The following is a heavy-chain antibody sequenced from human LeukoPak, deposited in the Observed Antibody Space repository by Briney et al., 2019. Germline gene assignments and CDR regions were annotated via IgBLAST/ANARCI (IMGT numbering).Heavy chain of an antibody. Sequence: PGGSLRLSCAASGFTVSSNYMSWVRQAPGKGLEWVSVIYSGGSTYYADSVKGRFTISRDNSKNTLYLQMNSLRAEDTAVYYCARVGGHMVRGVILWGQGTLVTVSS. CDR1: GFTVSSNY. V-gene: IGHV3-53*01. J-gene: IGHJ4*02. D-gene: IGHD3-10*01. CDR2: IYSGGST. CDR3: ARVGGHMVRGVIL.